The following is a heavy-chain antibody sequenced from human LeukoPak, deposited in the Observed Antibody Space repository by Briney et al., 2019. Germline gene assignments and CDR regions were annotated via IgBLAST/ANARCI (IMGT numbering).Heavy chain of an antibody. CDR2: IYYSGGT. CDR1: GGSISSGDYY. V-gene: IGHV4-30-4*01. J-gene: IGHJ6*02. D-gene: IGHD2-2*01. CDR3: ARAVGTSLYYYYYYYGMDV. Sequence: SQTLSLTCTVSGGSISSGDYYWSWIRQPPGKGLEWIGYIYYSGGTYYNPSLKSRVTISVDTSKNQFSLKLSSVTAADTAVYYCARAVGTSLYYYYYYYGMDVWGQGTTVTVSS.